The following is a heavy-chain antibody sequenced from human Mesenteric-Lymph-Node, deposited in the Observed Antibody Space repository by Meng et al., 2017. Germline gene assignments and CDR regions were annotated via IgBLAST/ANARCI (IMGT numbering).Heavy chain of an antibody. V-gene: IGHV4-34*01. Sequence: VESPPVGPGLFKPSETLSPTCAVYGGSLSGYYCSWIRQSPGRGLESIGEINHSESAHSHPSLKSRVTISLDTSKNQFSLKVTSVTAADKAVYYCARGDRGQQLVLVYWGQGTLVTVSS. J-gene: IGHJ4*02. CDR2: INHSESA. CDR1: GGSLSGYY. CDR3: ARGDRGQQLVLVY. D-gene: IGHD6-13*01.